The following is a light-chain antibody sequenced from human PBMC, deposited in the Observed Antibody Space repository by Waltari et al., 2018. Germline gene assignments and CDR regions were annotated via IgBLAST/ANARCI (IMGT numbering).Light chain of an antibody. Sequence: SYVLTQPPSVSVGPGQTARITCGGDNLGSKSVHGYGQRPGQAPLMVGHDDHDRSLATHERFLGSNSGETATLTIRKVEAEDEADYYCQVWDSFNDPVVFGGGTKLTV. CDR2: DDH. CDR1: NLGSKS. CDR3: QVWDSFNDPVV. V-gene: IGLV3-21*02. J-gene: IGLJ2*01.